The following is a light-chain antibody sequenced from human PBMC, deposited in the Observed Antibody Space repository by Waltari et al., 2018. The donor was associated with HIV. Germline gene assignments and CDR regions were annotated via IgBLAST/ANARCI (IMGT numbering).Light chain of an antibody. J-gene: IGLJ2*01. Sequence: QSALPQPASVPGSPGQSLTISCPGTTTDVGGYNYASWYQQHPGTAPKLMIYDVSNRPSGVSNRFSGSKSGNTASLTISGLQAEDEADYYCSSYTSSSTLFGGGTKLTVL. CDR1: TTDVGGYNY. CDR2: DVS. V-gene: IGLV2-14*03. CDR3: SSYTSSSTL.